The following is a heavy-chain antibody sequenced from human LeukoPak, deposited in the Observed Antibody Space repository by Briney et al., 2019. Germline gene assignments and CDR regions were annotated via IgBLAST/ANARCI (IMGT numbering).Heavy chain of an antibody. V-gene: IGHV4-59*08. CDR2: IYYSGST. Sequence: SETLSLTCTVSGGSISSYYWSWIRQPPGKGLEWIGYIYYSGSTNYNPSLKSRVTISVDTSKNQFSLKLSSVTAADTAVYYCARHGVGVAGTWDWFDPWGQGTLVTVSS. CDR1: GGSISSYY. CDR3: ARHGVGVAGTWDWFDP. D-gene: IGHD6-19*01. J-gene: IGHJ5*02.